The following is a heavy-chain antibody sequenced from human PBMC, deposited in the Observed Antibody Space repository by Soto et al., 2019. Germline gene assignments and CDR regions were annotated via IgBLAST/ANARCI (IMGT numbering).Heavy chain of an antibody. J-gene: IGHJ4*02. D-gene: IGHD3-9*01. Sequence: QVQLVQSGAEVKKPGSSVKVSCKASGGTFNSYAISWMRQAPGQGLEWMGGIVPIFGTTDYAQRFQGRVTITADKSKSTAYLDLSRLRSEDPAVYYCARTDNYELLTGYSNWGKGTLVTVSS. CDR1: GGTFNSYA. V-gene: IGHV1-69*06. CDR3: ARTDNYELLTGYSN. CDR2: IVPIFGTT.